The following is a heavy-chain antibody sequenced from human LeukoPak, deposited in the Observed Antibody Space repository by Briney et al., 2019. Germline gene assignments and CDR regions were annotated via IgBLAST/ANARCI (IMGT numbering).Heavy chain of an antibody. D-gene: IGHD3-16*01. V-gene: IGHV3-66*01. Sequence: GGSLRLSCAASGFTVSSNYMSWVRQAPGKGLEWVSVIYTGGSTYYADSVKGRFTISRDNSKNTLYLQMNSLSAEDTAVYYCAVSRSGYPYKSYFDSWGQGTLVTVSS. J-gene: IGHJ4*02. CDR3: AVSRSGYPYKSYFDS. CDR1: GFTVSSNY. CDR2: IYTGGST.